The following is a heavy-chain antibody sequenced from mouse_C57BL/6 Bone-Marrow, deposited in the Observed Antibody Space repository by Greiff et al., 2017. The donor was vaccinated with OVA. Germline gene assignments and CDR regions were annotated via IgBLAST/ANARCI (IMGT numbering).Heavy chain of an antibody. CDR3: ARGPSIYYDYAWFAY. CDR1: GYTFTDYN. CDR2: INPNNGGT. V-gene: IGHV1-18*01. Sequence: EVQLQQSGPELVKPGASVKIPCKASGYTFTDYNMDWVKQSHGKSLEWIGDINPNNGGTIYNQKFKGKATLTVDKSSSTAYMELRSLTSEDTAVYYCARGPSIYYDYAWFAYWGQGTLVTVSA. D-gene: IGHD2-4*01. J-gene: IGHJ3*01.